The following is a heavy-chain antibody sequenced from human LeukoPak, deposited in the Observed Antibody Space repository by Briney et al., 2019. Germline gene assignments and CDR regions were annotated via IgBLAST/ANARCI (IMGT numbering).Heavy chain of an antibody. CDR2: INPNSGDT. CDR1: GYTFTSYY. D-gene: IGHD4-17*01. V-gene: IGHV1-2*02. J-gene: IGHJ5*02. Sequence: ASVKVSCKASGYTFTSYYMHWVRQAPGQGLEWMGWINPNSGDTRYAQNFQGRVTMTRDTSITTAYMELSRLTSDDTAIYYCARDYGDHNWFDPWGQGTLVTVSS. CDR3: ARDYGDHNWFDP.